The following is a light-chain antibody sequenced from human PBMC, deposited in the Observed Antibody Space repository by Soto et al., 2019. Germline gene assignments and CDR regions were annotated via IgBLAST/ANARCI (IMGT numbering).Light chain of an antibody. CDR3: QHYGSSWLT. CDR2: GVS. CDR1: QTVRNNY. Sequence: EFVLTQSPGTLSLSPGERATLSCRTSQTVRNNYLAWYQQKPGQTPRLLIYGVSRRATGIPDRFSGSGSGTDFTLTSSRLEPEDFAVYYCQHYGSSWLTFGQGTKVDIK. V-gene: IGKV3-20*01. J-gene: IGKJ1*01.